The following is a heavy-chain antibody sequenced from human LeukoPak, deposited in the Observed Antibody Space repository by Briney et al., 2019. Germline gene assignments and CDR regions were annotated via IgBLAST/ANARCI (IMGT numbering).Heavy chain of an antibody. CDR3: ARHYYYRVEDCYYMDV. Sequence: SGPTMVNPTQTLTLTCTISGFSLSASGVGVCWICHPPGKALEWLAPLYWNDVKPYSPSLKTRPPITRDTSTQVVITMTNINPGDTATYYCARHYYYRVEDCYYMDVWGKGTTVTISS. CDR2: LYWNDVK. V-gene: IGHV2-5*01. J-gene: IGHJ6*03. D-gene: IGHD3-10*01. CDR1: GFSLSASGVG.